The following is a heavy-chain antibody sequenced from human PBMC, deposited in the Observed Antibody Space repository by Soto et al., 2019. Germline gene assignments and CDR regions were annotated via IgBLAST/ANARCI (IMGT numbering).Heavy chain of an antibody. CDR3: AMVDVYVTPSPQDV. J-gene: IGHJ6*02. D-gene: IGHD3-16*01. CDR2: INAYNGNT. CDR1: GYSFTRYG. Sequence: WPPVKVSCKASGYSFTRYGIGWARQAPGQGLEWMGWINAYNGNTNYAQNLQGRLTLTTDTSTTTAYMELRSLRSNDTAIYYCAMVDVYVTPSPQDVWGQ. V-gene: IGHV1-18*01.